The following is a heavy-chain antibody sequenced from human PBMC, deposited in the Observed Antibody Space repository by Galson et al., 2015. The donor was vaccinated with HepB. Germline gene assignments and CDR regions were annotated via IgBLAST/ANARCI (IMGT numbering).Heavy chain of an antibody. CDR1: GGIFNNYA. Sequence: SVKVSCKASGGIFNNYAIDWVRQAPGQGLEWIGGIIPLFGTPKYAQVFQGRVTITADKSTSTAYMELSSLRPEDTAVYYCARGYGSGSYCYHYWGQGSLVSVSS. CDR3: ARGYGSGSYCYHY. D-gene: IGHD3-10*01. CDR2: IIPLFGTP. V-gene: IGHV1-69*06. J-gene: IGHJ4*02.